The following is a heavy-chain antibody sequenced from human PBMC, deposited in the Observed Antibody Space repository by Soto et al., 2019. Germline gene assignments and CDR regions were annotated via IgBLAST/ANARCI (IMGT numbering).Heavy chain of an antibody. D-gene: IGHD2-21*01. CDR2: IYHSGST. CDR1: GDSMTSGGYY. CDR3: ARDGPLLGHDA. Sequence: SETLSLTCTVSGDSMTSGGYYWSWIRQVPDRGLAWIGYIYHSGSTYYNPSLKSRVTISVDTSKNQFSLKMHSVTAADTAVYYCARDGPLLGHDAWGKGTLVTVSS. J-gene: IGHJ5*02. V-gene: IGHV4-31*03.